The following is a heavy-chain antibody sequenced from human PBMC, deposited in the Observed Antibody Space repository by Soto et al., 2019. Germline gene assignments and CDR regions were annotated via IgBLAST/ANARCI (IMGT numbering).Heavy chain of an antibody. J-gene: IGHJ6*02. CDR1: GGSITSDY. CDR2: IHYSGTT. Sequence: QVQLQESGPGLVKPSETLSLTCTVSGGSITSDYWTWIRQPPGKGLEWIGYIHYSGTTNYNPSLKSRLTISSDTSKNQFSLKLSSVTAADSAVYYCARDILTGRYGMDVWGQGTTVAVSS. CDR3: ARDILTGRYGMDV. D-gene: IGHD3-9*01. V-gene: IGHV4-59*12.